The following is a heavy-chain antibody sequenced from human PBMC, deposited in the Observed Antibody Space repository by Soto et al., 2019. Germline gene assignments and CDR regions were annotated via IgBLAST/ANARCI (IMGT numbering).Heavy chain of an antibody. J-gene: IGHJ2*01. CDR2: INAGNGNT. V-gene: IGHV1-3*01. Sequence: ASVKVSCKASGYTFTSYAMHWVRQAPGQRLEWMGWINAGNGNTKYSQKFQGRVTITRDTSASTAYMELNSLRDEDTAVYYCARAPALPHYWYFDLWGRGTLVTVSS. CDR1: GYTFTSYA. CDR3: ARAPALPHYWYFDL.